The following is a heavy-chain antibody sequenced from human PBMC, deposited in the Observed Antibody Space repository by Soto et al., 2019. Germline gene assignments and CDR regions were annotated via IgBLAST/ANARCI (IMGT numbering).Heavy chain of an antibody. D-gene: IGHD1-26*01. Sequence: ASVKVSCKDSGYTLANYAIRWVRQDPGQSLEWMGWINAAHGNTKYSQKFQGRVTITRDTSASTAYMELTSLRSEDTAVYYCARGGYSGSYYAYFDYWGQGTLVTVSS. CDR1: GYTLANYA. CDR2: INAAHGNT. V-gene: IGHV1-3*01. CDR3: ARGGYSGSYYAYFDY. J-gene: IGHJ4*02.